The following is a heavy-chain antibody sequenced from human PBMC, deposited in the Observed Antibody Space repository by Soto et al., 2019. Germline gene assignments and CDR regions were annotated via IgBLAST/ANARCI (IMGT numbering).Heavy chain of an antibody. D-gene: IGHD6-19*01. Sequence: GGSLRLSCAASGFTFSSHAMGWLRQAPGTGPEWVAFVDGSGGDTSYADSVKGRFTISRDNSKNTLYLQMNSLRAEDTAVYYCAKDFSLAVAGTIFDYWGQGTLVTVSS. CDR3: AKDFSLAVAGTIFDY. CDR2: VDGSGGDT. J-gene: IGHJ4*02. CDR1: GFTFSSHA. V-gene: IGHV3-23*01.